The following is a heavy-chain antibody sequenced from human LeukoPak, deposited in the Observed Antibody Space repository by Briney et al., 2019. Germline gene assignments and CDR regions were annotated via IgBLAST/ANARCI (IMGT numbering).Heavy chain of an antibody. CDR1: GYSISRDYY. CDR3: ARHRGRGIAVAGILGPFDY. V-gene: IGHV4-34*01. J-gene: IGHJ4*02. CDR2: INHSGST. D-gene: IGHD6-19*01. Sequence: SETLSLTCTVSGYSISRDYYWGWIRQPPGKGLEWIGEINHSGSTNYNPSLKSRVTISVDTSKNQFSLKLSSVTAADTAVYYCARHRGRGIAVAGILGPFDYWGQGTLVTVSS.